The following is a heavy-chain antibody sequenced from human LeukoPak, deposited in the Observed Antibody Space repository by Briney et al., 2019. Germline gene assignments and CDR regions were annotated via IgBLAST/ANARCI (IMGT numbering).Heavy chain of an antibody. CDR2: FDPEDGET. J-gene: IGHJ4*02. CDR3: ATDRYKLRYFDY. Sequence: ASVKVSCKVSGYTLTELSMHWVRQAPGKGLEWMGGFDPEDGETIYAQKIQGRVTMTEDTSTDTAYMELSSLRSEDTAVYYCATDRYKLRYFDYWGQGTLVTASS. CDR1: GYTLTELS. V-gene: IGHV1-24*01. D-gene: IGHD3-9*01.